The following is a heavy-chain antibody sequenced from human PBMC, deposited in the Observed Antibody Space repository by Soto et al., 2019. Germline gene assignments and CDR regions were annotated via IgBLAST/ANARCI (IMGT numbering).Heavy chain of an antibody. V-gene: IGHV4-39*01. D-gene: IGHD2-8*01. CDR1: GGSVSNSNYY. CDR2: VYYRGRS. CDR3: VSQRTSVLTQAYFDY. Sequence: SETLSLTCTVSGGSVSNSNYYWGWIRQSPGRGLEWIGSVYYRGRSYSKSSVKSRVTISVDTSKNQFSLNLNSVTASDTAVYYCVSQRTSVLTQAYFDYWGPGALVTVSS. J-gene: IGHJ4*02.